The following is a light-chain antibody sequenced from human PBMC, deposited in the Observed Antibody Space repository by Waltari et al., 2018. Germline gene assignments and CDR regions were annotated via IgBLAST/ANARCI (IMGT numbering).Light chain of an antibody. CDR2: DVT. CDR1: SSEVGDFNF. CDR3: CPYIGTHTNWV. J-gene: IGLJ3*02. Sequence: QSALTQPRSVSGSPGQSVTISCTGISSEVGDFNFVSWYQQHPGEAPKLMIYDVTKRPSGVPDRLSGSKSGNTASLTISGLQAEDEANYYCCPYIGTHTNWVFGGGTKLTVL. V-gene: IGLV2-11*01.